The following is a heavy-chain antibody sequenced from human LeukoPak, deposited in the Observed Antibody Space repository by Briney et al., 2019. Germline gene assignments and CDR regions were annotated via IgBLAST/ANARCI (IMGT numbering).Heavy chain of an antibody. D-gene: IGHD3-3*01. CDR2: IYYSGST. CDR1: GGSISSGDYY. CDR3: ARVRFQGYYYYYYYMDV. J-gene: IGHJ6*03. Sequence: SQTLSLTCTVSGGSISSGDYYWSWIRQPPGKGLEWIGYIYYSGSTYYNPSLKSRVTISVDTSKNQFSLKLSSVTAADTAVYYCARVRFQGYYYYYYYMDVWGKGTTVTVSS. V-gene: IGHV4-30-4*08.